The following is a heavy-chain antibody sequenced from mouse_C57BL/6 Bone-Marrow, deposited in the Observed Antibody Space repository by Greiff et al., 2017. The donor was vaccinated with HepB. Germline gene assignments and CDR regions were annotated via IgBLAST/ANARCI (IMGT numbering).Heavy chain of an antibody. D-gene: IGHD4-1*01. V-gene: IGHV1-4*01. J-gene: IGHJ4*01. Sequence: QVQLQQSGAELARPGASVKMSCKASGYTFTSYTMHWVKQRPGQGLEWIGYINPSSGYTKYNQKFKDKATLTADKSSSTAYMQLSSLTSEDSAVYYCARKVITGAMDYWGQGTSVTVSS. CDR1: GYTFTSYT. CDR2: INPSSGYT. CDR3: ARKVITGAMDY.